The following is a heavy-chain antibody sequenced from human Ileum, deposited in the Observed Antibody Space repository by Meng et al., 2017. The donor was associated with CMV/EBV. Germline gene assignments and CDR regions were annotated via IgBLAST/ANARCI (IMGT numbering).Heavy chain of an antibody. Sequence: QVVFTESAPQLVNPTQTLMLPCAFSGFSLATSGVGVGWVRQTPGKSLELLAVIYWDDDKRYSPSLRNRLTIIKDTSINQVVLIMTNMDPADTGTYYCANRQVSCCNGWNEACFDYWGQGTLVTVSS. V-gene: IGHV2-5*02. CDR2: IYWDDDK. CDR3: ANRQVSCCNGWNEACFDY. CDR1: GFSLATSGVG. D-gene: IGHD1-1*01. J-gene: IGHJ4*02.